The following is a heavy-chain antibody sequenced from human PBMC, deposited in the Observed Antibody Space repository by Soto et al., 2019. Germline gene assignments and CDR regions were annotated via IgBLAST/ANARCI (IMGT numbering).Heavy chain of an antibody. CDR1: GYSFTSYW. Sequence: PGESLKISCKGSGYSFTSYWIGWVRQMPGKGLEWMGIIYPGDSDTRYSPSFQGQVTISADKSISTASLQWTSLKASDTAMYYCATRGGIEARPGSAVPIYYYSSGMDVWGQGTTVTVSS. J-gene: IGHJ6*02. V-gene: IGHV5-51*01. CDR3: ATRGGIEARPGSAVPIYYYSSGMDV. CDR2: IYPGDSDT. D-gene: IGHD6-6*01.